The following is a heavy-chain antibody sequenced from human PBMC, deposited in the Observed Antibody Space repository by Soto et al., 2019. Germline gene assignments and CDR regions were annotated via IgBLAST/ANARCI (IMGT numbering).Heavy chain of an antibody. D-gene: IGHD1-26*01. Sequence: QVQLVESGGGVVQPGRSLRLSCAASGFTFNSYGMQWVRQGPGNGLEWVAFISYDSTKTYYADSVKGRFTISRDNSNSALYVQMNSLTGEDTAVYYCARTRSAWSDFHYYSLDVWGQGTTVTVSS. J-gene: IGHJ6*02. V-gene: IGHV3-30*03. CDR2: ISYDSTKT. CDR3: ARTRSAWSDFHYYSLDV. CDR1: GFTFNSYG.